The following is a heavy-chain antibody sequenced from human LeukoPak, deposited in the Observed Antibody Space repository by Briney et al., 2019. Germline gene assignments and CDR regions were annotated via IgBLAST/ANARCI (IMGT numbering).Heavy chain of an antibody. Sequence: PGGSLRLSCAASGFTVSSNYMSWVRQAPGKGLEWVSVIYSAGSTYYSDPVKGRFTISRDSSKNTLFLQMNTLRAEDTAVYYCAGEARDAFDIWGQGTMVTVSS. CDR2: IYSAGST. CDR3: AGEARDAFDI. V-gene: IGHV3-66*02. J-gene: IGHJ3*02. CDR1: GFTVSSNY. D-gene: IGHD6-6*01.